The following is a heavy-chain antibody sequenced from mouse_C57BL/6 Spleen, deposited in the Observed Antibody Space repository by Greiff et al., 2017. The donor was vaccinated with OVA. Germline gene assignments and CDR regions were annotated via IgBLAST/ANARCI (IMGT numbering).Heavy chain of an antibody. J-gene: IGHJ3*01. CDR1: GYAFTNYL. CDR2: INPGSGGT. CDR3: ARENSLAWFAY. D-gene: IGHD6-2*01. Sequence: QVQLKQSGAELVRPGTSVKVSCKASGYAFTNYLIEWVKQRPGQGLEWIGVINPGSGGTNYNEKFKGKATLTADKSSSTAYMQLSSLTSEDSAVYFCARENSLAWFAYWGQGTLVTVSA. V-gene: IGHV1-54*01.